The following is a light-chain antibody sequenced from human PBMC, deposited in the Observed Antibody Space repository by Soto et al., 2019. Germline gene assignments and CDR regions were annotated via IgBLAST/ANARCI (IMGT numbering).Light chain of an antibody. CDR2: EVS. V-gene: IGLV2-14*01. Sequence: QSALTQPASLSGSPGQSITISCTGTSRDVGGYNYVSWYQQHPGKAPKLMIYEVSNRPSGVSNRFSGSKSGNTASLTISGLQAEDEADYYCSSYTSSSTPLVFGGGTKLTVL. CDR3: SSYTSSSTPLV. CDR1: SRDVGGYNY. J-gene: IGLJ3*02.